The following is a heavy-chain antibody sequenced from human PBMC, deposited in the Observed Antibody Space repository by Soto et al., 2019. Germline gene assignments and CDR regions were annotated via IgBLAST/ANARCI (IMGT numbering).Heavy chain of an antibody. Sequence: QVQLQESGPGLVKPSQTLSLTCTVSGGSISSGDYYWSWIRQPPGKGLEWIGFIYHSGETYYNPSLKSRVTMSVDTSKNQFSMKLSSVTAADTAVFYCARDRGRAKSYYYGMDVWGQGTTVTVSS. V-gene: IGHV4-30-4*01. CDR2: IYHSGET. CDR1: GGSISSGDYY. J-gene: IGHJ6*02. CDR3: ARDRGRAKSYYYGMDV.